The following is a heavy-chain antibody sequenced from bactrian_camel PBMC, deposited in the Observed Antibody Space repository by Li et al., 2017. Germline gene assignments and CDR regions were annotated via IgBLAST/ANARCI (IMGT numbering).Heavy chain of an antibody. CDR1: ENTYTGSRNC. Sequence: VQLVESGGGSAQAGGSLTLSCTYSSENTYTGSRNCMAWFRQATGKEREGVASINGDADGATNYADSVKGRFTISHDNAKNTLYLRMDSLKPEDTAMYYCAADPPHRCGSRDYGWTYVGKGTQVTVS. J-gene: IGHJ7*01. D-gene: IGHD5*01. V-gene: IGHV3S6*01. CDR2: INGDADGAT.